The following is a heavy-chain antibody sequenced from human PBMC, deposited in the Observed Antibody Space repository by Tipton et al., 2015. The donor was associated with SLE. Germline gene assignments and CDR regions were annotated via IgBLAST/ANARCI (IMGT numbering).Heavy chain of an antibody. Sequence: TLSLTCTVSGGSISSYYWSWIRQPPGKGLERIGYIYDIGSTNYNPSLKSRVTMSVDTSENQLSLKLTFVTAADTAVYYCARARHGGAEYFEHWGQGTLVTVSS. V-gene: IGHV4-59*01. CDR3: ARARHGGAEYFEH. CDR1: GGSISSYY. D-gene: IGHD3-3*01. CDR2: IYDIGST. J-gene: IGHJ1*01.